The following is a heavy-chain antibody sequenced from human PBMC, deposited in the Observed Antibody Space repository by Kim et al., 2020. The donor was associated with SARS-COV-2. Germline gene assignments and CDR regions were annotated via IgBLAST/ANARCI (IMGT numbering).Heavy chain of an antibody. J-gene: IGHJ3*02. CDR3: ARDGRGITMVRGVLDAFDI. V-gene: IGHV4-39*07. Sequence: RVTISVDTSKNQFSLKLSSVTAADTAVYYCARDGRGITMVRGVLDAFDIWGQGTMVTVSS. D-gene: IGHD3-10*01.